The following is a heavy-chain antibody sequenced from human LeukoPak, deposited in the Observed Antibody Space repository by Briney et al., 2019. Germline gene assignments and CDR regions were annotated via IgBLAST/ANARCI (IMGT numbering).Heavy chain of an antibody. Sequence: GGSLRLSCVASGFTFNNYAMTWVRQAPGKGLEWVAFIRFDGSNKYYADSVKGRFTISRDNSKNTLYLQMNSLRAEDTAVYYCARDQDWLFDYWGQGTLVTVSS. CDR1: GFTFNNYA. J-gene: IGHJ4*02. CDR3: ARDQDWLFDY. CDR2: IRFDGSNK. V-gene: IGHV3-30*02. D-gene: IGHD3/OR15-3a*01.